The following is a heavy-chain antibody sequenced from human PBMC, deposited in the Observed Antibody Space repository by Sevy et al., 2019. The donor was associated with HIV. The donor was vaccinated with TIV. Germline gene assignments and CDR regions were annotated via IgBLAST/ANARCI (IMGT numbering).Heavy chain of an antibody. Sequence: GGSLRLSCAASGFTFSNYAMSWVRQAPGKGLEWVSGVGCGGSTYYADSLKGRFTISRDNSKNTLYLQMNSLRAEDTAVYYCAKGGGIAARLPYYYGMDVWGQGTTVTVSS. CDR3: AKGGGIAARLPYYYGMDV. J-gene: IGHJ6*02. D-gene: IGHD6-6*01. V-gene: IGHV3-23*01. CDR2: VGCGGST. CDR1: GFTFSNYA.